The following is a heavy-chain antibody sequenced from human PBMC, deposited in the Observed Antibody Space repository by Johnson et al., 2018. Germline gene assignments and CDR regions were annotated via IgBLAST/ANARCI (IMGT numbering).Heavy chain of an antibody. Sequence: VQLVQSGGGVVQPGRSLRLSCAASGFTFSSYGMHWVRQAPGKGLEWVAVISYDGSNKYYADSVKGRFTISRDNSKNTLYLQMNSLRAEDTAVYYCAKDRFLGWSYYYYMDVWGKGTTVTVSS. D-gene: IGHD3-3*01. CDR3: AKDRFLGWSYYYYMDV. V-gene: IGHV3-30*18. CDR2: ISYDGSNK. J-gene: IGHJ6*03. CDR1: GFTFSSYG.